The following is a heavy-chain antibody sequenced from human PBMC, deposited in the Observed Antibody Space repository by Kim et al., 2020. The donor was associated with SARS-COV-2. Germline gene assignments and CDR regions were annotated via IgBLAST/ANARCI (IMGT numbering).Heavy chain of an antibody. CDR2: INSENGIS. CDR1: GYTFTRYA. J-gene: IGHJ6*02. CDR3: AREGGYYYTSGSPSPYYSMGV. D-gene: IGHD3-10*01. V-gene: IGHV1-3*01. Sequence: ASVKVSCKASGYTFTRYAMHWVRQAPGQRPEWMGWINSENGISKNSQKFEGRVTITRDTSATTVYMELSSLRSEDTAVYYCAREGGYYYTSGSPSPYYSMGVWGLGTPVIVSS.